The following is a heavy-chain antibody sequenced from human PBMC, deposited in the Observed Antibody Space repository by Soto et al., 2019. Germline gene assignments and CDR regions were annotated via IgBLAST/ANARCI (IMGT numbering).Heavy chain of an antibody. CDR3: ARGGSGYTWFNEF. D-gene: IGHD3-22*01. V-gene: IGHV1-69*01. Sequence: QEQLVQSGAEVKKPGSSVKVSCKASGGLFSSYPISWVRQVPGQGLGWMGGIIPVFQTAYYTQRFQGRVTITADESTNAAYMELISLRSEDTDIYYWARGGSGYTWFNEFWGQGTLVTVSS. CDR1: GGLFSSYP. CDR2: IIPVFQTA. J-gene: IGHJ4*02.